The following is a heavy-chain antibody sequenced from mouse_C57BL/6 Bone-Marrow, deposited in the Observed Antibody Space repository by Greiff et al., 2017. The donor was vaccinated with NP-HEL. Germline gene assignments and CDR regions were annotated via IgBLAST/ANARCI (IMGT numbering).Heavy chain of an antibody. D-gene: IGHD2-3*01. Sequence: EVKLVESGGGLVKPGGSLKLSCAASGFTFSDYGMHWVRQAPEKGLEWVAYISSGSSTIYYADTVKGRFTISRDNAKNTLFLQMTSLRSEDTAMYYCARLDGYTWFAHWGQGTLVTVSA. V-gene: IGHV5-17*01. CDR2: ISSGSSTI. CDR1: GFTFSDYG. J-gene: IGHJ3*01. CDR3: ARLDGYTWFAH.